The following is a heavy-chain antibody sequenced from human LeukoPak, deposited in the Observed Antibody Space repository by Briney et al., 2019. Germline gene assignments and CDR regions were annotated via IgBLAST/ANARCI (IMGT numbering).Heavy chain of an antibody. J-gene: IGHJ5*02. CDR1: GFTFSTYR. CDR2: INHSGST. Sequence: AGGSLRLSCAASGFTFSTYRMSWVRQPPGKGLEWIGEINHSGSTNYNPSLKSRVTISVDTSKNQFSLKLSSVTAADTAVYYCARGLSRWFDPWGQGTLVIVSS. V-gene: IGHV4-34*01. CDR3: ARGLSRWFDP.